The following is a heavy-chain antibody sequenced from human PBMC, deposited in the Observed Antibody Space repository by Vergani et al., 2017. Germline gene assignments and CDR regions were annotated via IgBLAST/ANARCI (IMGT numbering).Heavy chain of an antibody. J-gene: IGHJ4*01. D-gene: IGHD6-13*01. V-gene: IGHV3-49*04. Sequence: EVQLVESGGGLEQPGRSLGLSCRASGFTFTDYGISWVRQAPGKGLEWVGFVRNKEDGGTPEHAASVKGRFTISRDDSKAIAYLQMNSLKTADTAVYYCTTGFPGSSWSTYWCQGTLVTVSS. CDR2: VRNKEDGGTP. CDR1: GFTFTDYG. CDR3: TTGFPGSSWSTY.